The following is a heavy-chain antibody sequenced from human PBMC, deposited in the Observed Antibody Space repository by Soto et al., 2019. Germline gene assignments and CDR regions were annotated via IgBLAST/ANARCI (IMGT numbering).Heavy chain of an antibody. J-gene: IGHJ3*02. CDR1: GFSFSNYA. Sequence: GGSLRLSCAASGFSFSNYAMSWVRQAPGKGLEWVSGISGSGGSTYYADSMRGRFLISRDSSKNTLYLQLNSLRAEDTALYYCARASHGDCDRAFDIWGQGTMVTVSS. V-gene: IGHV3-23*01. CDR3: ARASHGDCDRAFDI. CDR2: ISGSGGST. D-gene: IGHD2-21*02.